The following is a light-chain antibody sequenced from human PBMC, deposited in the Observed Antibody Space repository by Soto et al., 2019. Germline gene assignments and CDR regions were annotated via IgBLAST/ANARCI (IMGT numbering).Light chain of an antibody. CDR3: QQANIFQLT. V-gene: IGKV1-12*01. Sequence: DIQMTQSPSSVSASVGDRVTITCRASQAISAWLAWYQQKPGKAPNLLIYATSSLQGGVPSRFSGGGSGTEFTLTISSLQPEDFATYYCQQANIFQLTFGGGTKVEI. CDR2: ATS. J-gene: IGKJ4*01. CDR1: QAISAW.